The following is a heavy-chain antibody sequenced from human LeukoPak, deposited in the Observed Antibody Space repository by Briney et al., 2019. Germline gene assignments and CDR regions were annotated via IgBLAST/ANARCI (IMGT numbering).Heavy chain of an antibody. Sequence: GASVKVSCKASGYAFTGYYIHWVRQAPGQGPEWMGWMNPTSGGTKFAQKFQDRVTMTRDTSISTAYMDLTRLKPDDTAVYYCARARVVLRYIGESMDVWGQGTTVTVSS. CDR3: ARARVVLRYIGESMDV. V-gene: IGHV1-2*02. CDR2: MNPTSGGT. J-gene: IGHJ6*02. D-gene: IGHD3-9*01. CDR1: GYAFTGYY.